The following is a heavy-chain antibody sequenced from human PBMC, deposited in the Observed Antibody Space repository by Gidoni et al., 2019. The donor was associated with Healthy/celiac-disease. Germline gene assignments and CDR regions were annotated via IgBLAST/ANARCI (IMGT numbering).Heavy chain of an antibody. Sequence: QLQLQESGPGLVKPSETLSLTCTVSGGSISSSSYYWGWIRQPPGKGLEWIGSIYYSGSTYYNPSLKSRVTISVDTSKNQFSLKLSSVTAADTAVYYCARQNALPGGWFDPWGQGTLVTVSS. D-gene: IGHD2-21*02. CDR2: IYYSGST. CDR1: GGSISSSSYY. J-gene: IGHJ5*02. V-gene: IGHV4-39*01. CDR3: ARQNALPGGWFDP.